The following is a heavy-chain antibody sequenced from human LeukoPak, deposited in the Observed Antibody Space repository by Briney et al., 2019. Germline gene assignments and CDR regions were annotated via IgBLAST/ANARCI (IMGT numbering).Heavy chain of an antibody. J-gene: IGHJ6*03. Sequence: PGGSLRLSCAASGFTFSTFAMNWVRQAPGKGLEWVSAISGSGGSTYYADSVKGRFTISRDNSKNTLYLQMNSLRAEDTAVYYCAKISSSRITMVRGRYYYMDVWGKGTTVTVSS. CDR1: GFTFSTFA. CDR3: AKISSSRITMVRGRYYYMDV. D-gene: IGHD3-10*01. V-gene: IGHV3-23*01. CDR2: ISGSGGST.